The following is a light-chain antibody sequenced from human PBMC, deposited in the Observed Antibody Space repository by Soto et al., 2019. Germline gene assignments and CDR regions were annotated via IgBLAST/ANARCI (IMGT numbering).Light chain of an antibody. CDR1: QTIFRW. Sequence: DIQMTQSPSTLSASVGDRVTITCRASQTIFRWLAWYQQRPGKAPNLLISDASDLQSGVPSRFSGSGSGAEFTLTIGRLQPDDFATYYCQRYNSYHWTVGQGTKVEFK. CDR2: DAS. CDR3: QRYNSYHWT. J-gene: IGKJ1*01. V-gene: IGKV1-5*01.